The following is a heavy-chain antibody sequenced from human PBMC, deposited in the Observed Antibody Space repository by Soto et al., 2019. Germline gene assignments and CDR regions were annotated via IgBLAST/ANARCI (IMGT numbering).Heavy chain of an antibody. D-gene: IGHD6-6*01. CDR2: TYYRSKWYN. Sequence: SQTLSLTCAISGDSVSSNSAAWNWIRQSPSRGLEWLGRTYYRSKWYNDYAVSVKSRITINPDTSKNQFSLQLKSVPPEDTAVYYCAREVSSSSVDYYYYYGMDVWGQGTTVTVSS. CDR3: AREVSSSSVDYYYYYGMDV. J-gene: IGHJ6*02. V-gene: IGHV6-1*01. CDR1: GDSVSSNSAA.